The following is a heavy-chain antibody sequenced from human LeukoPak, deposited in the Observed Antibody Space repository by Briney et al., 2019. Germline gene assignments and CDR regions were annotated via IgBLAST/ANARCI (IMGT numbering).Heavy chain of an antibody. D-gene: IGHD3-10*01. J-gene: IGHJ4*02. CDR2: INPNSGGT. CDR3: ATDYGSGSFSY. CDR1: GYTFTGYY. Sequence: GASVKVSCKTSGYTFTGYYMHWVRQAPGQGLEWMGWINPNSGGTNYAQKFQGRVTKTRDTSISTAYMELSRLRSDDTAVYHCATDYGSGSFSYWGQGTLVTVS. V-gene: IGHV1-2*02.